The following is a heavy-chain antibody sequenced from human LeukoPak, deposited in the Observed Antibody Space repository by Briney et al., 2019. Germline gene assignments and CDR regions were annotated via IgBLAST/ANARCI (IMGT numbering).Heavy chain of an antibody. J-gene: IGHJ6*02. Sequence: SETLSLTCAVYGGSFSGYYWSWIRQPPGKGLEWIGEINHSGSTNYNPSLKSRVTISVDTSKNQFSLKLSSVTAADTAVYYCARQGTSWLGYYYYYGMDVWGQGTTVTVSS. CDR2: INHSGST. D-gene: IGHD2-2*01. V-gene: IGHV4-34*01. CDR1: GGSFSGYY. CDR3: ARQGTSWLGYYYYYGMDV.